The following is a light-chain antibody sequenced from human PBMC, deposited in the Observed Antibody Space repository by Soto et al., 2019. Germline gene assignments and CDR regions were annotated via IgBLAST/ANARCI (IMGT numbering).Light chain of an antibody. CDR1: QSVSSSY. Sequence: EIVLTQSPGTLSLSPGERATLSCRASQSVSSSYLAWYQQKPGQAPRPLIYGASSRAIGIPDRFSGSVSGTDFTLTISSLEPEDFAVYYCQQYGSSPWTFGQGTKVEIK. CDR3: QQYGSSPWT. J-gene: IGKJ1*01. V-gene: IGKV3-20*01. CDR2: GAS.